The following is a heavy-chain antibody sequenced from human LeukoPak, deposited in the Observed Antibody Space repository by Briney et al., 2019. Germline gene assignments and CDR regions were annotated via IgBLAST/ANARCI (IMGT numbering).Heavy chain of an antibody. CDR2: IKSKTDGGTT. Sequence: GGSLRLSCAASGFTFSNAWMSWVRQAPGKGLEWVGRIKSKTDGGTTDYAAPVEGRFTISRDDSKNTLYLQMNSLRAEDTAVYYCAKVYTMVEGVTDFDYWGQGTLVTVSS. J-gene: IGHJ4*02. CDR3: AKVYTMVEGVTDFDY. CDR1: GFTFSNAW. D-gene: IGHD3-10*01. V-gene: IGHV3-15*01.